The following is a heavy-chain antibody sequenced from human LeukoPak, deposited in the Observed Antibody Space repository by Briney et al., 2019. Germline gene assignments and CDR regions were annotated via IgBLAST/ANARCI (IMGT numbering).Heavy chain of an antibody. J-gene: IGHJ4*02. V-gene: IGHV3-20*04. CDR2: ISWNAANR. Sequence: PGGSLRLSCAATGFTFDDYGMNWVRQAPGKGLEWASGISWNAANRGYADSVKGRFTISRDSAKNSLYLQMNSLRAEDTALYYCARDKWGPDYWGQGTLVTVSS. CDR1: GFTFDDYG. D-gene: IGHD7-27*01. CDR3: ARDKWGPDY.